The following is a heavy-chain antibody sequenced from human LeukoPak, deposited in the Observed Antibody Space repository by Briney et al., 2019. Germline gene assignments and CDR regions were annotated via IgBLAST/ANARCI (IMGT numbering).Heavy chain of an antibody. CDR2: VYFSGNT. D-gene: IGHD5-24*01. Sequence: SETLSLTCTVSGGSITSSGYYWGWIRQPPGKGLEWIGTVYFSGNTYYNPSLKSRVTISVDTSKNQFSLKLGPVTAADTAVYYCARHVEMTTAYFDHWGQGTVVTVSS. V-gene: IGHV4-39*01. J-gene: IGHJ4*02. CDR1: GGSITSSGYY. CDR3: ARHVEMTTAYFDH.